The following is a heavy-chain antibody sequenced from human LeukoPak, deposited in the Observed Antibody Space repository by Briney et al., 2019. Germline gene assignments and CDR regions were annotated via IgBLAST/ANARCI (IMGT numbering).Heavy chain of an antibody. CDR2: MNPNSSNT. CDR3: AKAMEVNGYFYHSPTPDDC. D-gene: IGHD3-22*01. J-gene: IGHJ4*02. Sequence: ASVKVSCTASGFTFTSYDINWVRQATGQGLEWMGWMNPNSSNTGYAQKFQGRVTLTRNTSISTSYMELSSLRSEDTAVYFCAKAMEVNGYFYHSPTPDDCWGQGTLVTVSS. V-gene: IGHV1-8*01. CDR1: GFTFTSYD.